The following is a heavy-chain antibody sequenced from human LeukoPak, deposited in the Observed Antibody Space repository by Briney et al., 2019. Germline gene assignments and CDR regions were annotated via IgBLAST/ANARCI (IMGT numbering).Heavy chain of an antibody. CDR2: IRAYNGNT. Sequence: ASVKVSCKASGYTFTSYGISWVRQAPGQGLEWKGWIRAYNGNTNYAQKLQGRVTMTTDTSTSTAYMELRSLRSDDTAVYYCARVSETYSSGWYGNFDYWGQGALVTVSS. D-gene: IGHD6-19*01. CDR1: GYTFTSYG. V-gene: IGHV1-18*01. CDR3: ARVSETYSSGWYGNFDY. J-gene: IGHJ4*02.